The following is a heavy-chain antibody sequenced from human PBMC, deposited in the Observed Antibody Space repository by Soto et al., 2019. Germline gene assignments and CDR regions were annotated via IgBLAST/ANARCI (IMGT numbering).Heavy chain of an antibody. J-gene: IGHJ4*02. D-gene: IGHD3-22*01. Sequence: ASVQVSCKASGNSFTTYYMHWVRQAPGQGLEWMGIINPSGGRTTYAQKFQGRVTMTRDTSTSTFHMELSSLPSADTAVYYCAGLYHYNSSGYYDYWGQGTLVTVSS. V-gene: IGHV1-46*01. CDR1: GNSFTTYY. CDR3: AGLYHYNSSGYYDY. CDR2: INPSGGRT.